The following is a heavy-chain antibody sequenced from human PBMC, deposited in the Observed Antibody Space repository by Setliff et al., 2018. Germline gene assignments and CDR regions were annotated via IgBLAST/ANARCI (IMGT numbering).Heavy chain of an antibody. CDR2: INHSGST. D-gene: IGHD6-19*01. Sequence: SETLSLTCAVYGGSFSGFYWSWIRQPPGKGLEWIGKINHSGSTNYNPSLKSRVPISVDTSKNQFSLKLSSVTAADTAVYYCARDPWQWLTTFTSAEYFQHWGQGTLVTFSS. J-gene: IGHJ1*01. CDR1: GGSFSGFY. V-gene: IGHV4-34*01. CDR3: ARDPWQWLTTFTSAEYFQH.